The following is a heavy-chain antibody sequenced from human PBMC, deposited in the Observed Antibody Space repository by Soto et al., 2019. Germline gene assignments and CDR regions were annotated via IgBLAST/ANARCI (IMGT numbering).Heavy chain of an antibody. V-gene: IGHV1-3*01. D-gene: IGHD6-13*01. CDR1: GYTFTSYA. J-gene: IGHJ5*02. Sequence: ASVKVSCEACGYTFTSYALHWVRQAPGQRLEWMGWINAGNGNTKYSQKFQGRVTITTDTSASTAYMELSSLRSEDTAVYYCARDGIAAAGTSWFDPWGQGTLVTVSS. CDR2: INAGNGNT. CDR3: ARDGIAAAGTSWFDP.